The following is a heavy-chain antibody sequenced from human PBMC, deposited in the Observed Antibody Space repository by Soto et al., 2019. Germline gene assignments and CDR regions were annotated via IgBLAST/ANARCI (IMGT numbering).Heavy chain of an antibody. CDR3: ARRDHILTGYWFN. V-gene: IGHV4-39*01. Sequence: QLQLQESGPGLVKPSETLSLTCTVSGGSISSSSYYWGWIRQPPGKGLEWIGSIYYSGSTYYNPALKTRVTITVDTSKNRFSLKLSSVTAADTAVYYCARRDHILTGYWFNWGQGTLVTVSS. CDR2: IYYSGST. J-gene: IGHJ4*02. CDR1: GGSISSSSYY. D-gene: IGHD3-9*01.